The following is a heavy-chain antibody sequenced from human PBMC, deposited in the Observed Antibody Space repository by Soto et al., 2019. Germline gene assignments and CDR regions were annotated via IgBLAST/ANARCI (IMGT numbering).Heavy chain of an antibody. CDR1: GASITSGQYY. D-gene: IGHD2-15*01. Sequence: QVQLQESGPGLVKPSQTLSLTCTVSGASITSGQYYGTWIRQPPGKGLEWIGYIYYSGSTFYNPSLESRATISVDMSKNQFSLKLSSVTAADTAVYYCAGTNGLVATRRDFDLWGQGTLVTVSS. J-gene: IGHJ4*02. CDR2: IYYSGST. CDR3: AGTNGLVATRRDFDL. V-gene: IGHV4-30-4*01.